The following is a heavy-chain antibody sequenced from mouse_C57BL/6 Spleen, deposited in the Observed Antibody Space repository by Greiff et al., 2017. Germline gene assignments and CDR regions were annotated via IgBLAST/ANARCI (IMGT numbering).Heavy chain of an antibody. Sequence: QVQLQQPGTELVKPGASVKLSCKASGYTFTSYWMHWVKQRPGQGLEWIGNINPSNGGTNYNEKFKSKATLSVDKSSSTAYMQLSSLTSEDSAVYYCARQIVYDGYSWFAYWGQGTLVTVSA. D-gene: IGHD2-3*01. V-gene: IGHV1-53*01. J-gene: IGHJ3*01. CDR1: GYTFTSYW. CDR2: INPSNGGT. CDR3: ARQIVYDGYSWFAY.